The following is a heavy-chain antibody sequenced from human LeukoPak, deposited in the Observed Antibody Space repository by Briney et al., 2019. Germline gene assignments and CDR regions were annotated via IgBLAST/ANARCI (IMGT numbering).Heavy chain of an antibody. CDR1: GGSISSYY. V-gene: IGHV4-59*12. D-gene: IGHD6-19*01. J-gene: IGHJ5*02. Sequence: SETLSLTCTVSGGSISSYYWSWIRQPPGKGLEWIGEIYHSGSTNYNPSLKSRVTISVDKSKNQFSLKLSSVTAADTAVYYCARPYSSGWYGFDPWGQGTLVTVSS. CDR2: IYHSGST. CDR3: ARPYSSGWYGFDP.